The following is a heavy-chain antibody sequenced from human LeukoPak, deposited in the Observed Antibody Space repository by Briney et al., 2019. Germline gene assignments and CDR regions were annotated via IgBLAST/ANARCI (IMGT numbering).Heavy chain of an antibody. CDR1: GGSISSYY. D-gene: IGHD4-23*01. V-gene: IGHV4-59*01. CDR3: ARDKLRNWFDP. J-gene: IGHJ5*02. CDR2: IYYSGST. Sequence: SETLSLTCTVSGGSISSYYWSWIRQPPGKGLEWIGYIYYSGSTNYNPSLKSRVTISVDTSKNQFSLKLSSVTAADTAVYYCARDKLRNWFDPWGQGTLVTVSS.